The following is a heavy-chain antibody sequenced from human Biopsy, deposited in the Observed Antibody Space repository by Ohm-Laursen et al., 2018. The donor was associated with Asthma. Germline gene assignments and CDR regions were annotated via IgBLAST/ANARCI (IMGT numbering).Heavy chain of an antibody. CDR2: INHSGST. Sequence: SETLSLTCAVYGGSFSGYYWSWIRQPPGKGLEWIGEINHSGSTNYNPSLKSRVTISVDTSKNQFSLKLSSVTAADTAVYYCARGQKPSGYNSGWYRRYGMDVWGQGTTVTVSS. J-gene: IGHJ6*02. V-gene: IGHV4-34*01. CDR3: ARGQKPSGYNSGWYRRYGMDV. D-gene: IGHD6-19*01. CDR1: GGSFSGYY.